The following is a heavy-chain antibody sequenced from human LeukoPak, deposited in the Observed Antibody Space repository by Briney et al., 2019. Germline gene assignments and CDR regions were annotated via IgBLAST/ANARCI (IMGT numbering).Heavy chain of an antibody. V-gene: IGHV4-59*01. J-gene: IGHJ5*02. Sequence: SETLSLTCTVSGGSISSYYWSWIRQPPGKGLGWIGYIYYSGSTNYNPSLKSRVTISVDTSKNQFSLKLSSVTAADTAVYYCARTYDFWSGPTNWFDPWGQGTLVTVSS. CDR2: IYYSGST. CDR3: ARTYDFWSGPTNWFDP. D-gene: IGHD3-3*01. CDR1: GGSISSYY.